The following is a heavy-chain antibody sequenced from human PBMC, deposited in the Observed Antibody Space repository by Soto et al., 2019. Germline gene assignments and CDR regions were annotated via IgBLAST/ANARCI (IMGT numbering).Heavy chain of an antibody. Sequence: SETLSLTCTVSGGSVSSNSEYWTWLRQPPGKGLEWIGYFFSSGSTNYNPSLKSRVSISVDTSKNQFSLRLSSVTAADTAVYYCASGWFDPWGQGTLVTVSS. CDR3: ASGWFDP. V-gene: IGHV4-61*01. CDR1: GGSVSSNSEY. J-gene: IGHJ5*02. CDR2: FFSSGST.